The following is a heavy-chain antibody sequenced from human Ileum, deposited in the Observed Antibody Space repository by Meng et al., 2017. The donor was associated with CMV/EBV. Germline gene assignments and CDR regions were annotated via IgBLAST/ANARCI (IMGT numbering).Heavy chain of an antibody. V-gene: IGHV4-34*01. CDR1: GGSFSGYY. J-gene: IGHJ4*02. CDR3: SRGADLFKLGNY. CDR2: VHCTGTI. Sequence: SETLSLTCAVYGGSFSGYYWTWIRQPPGRGLEWIGEVHCTGTINYNPSLKSRVTISVDTSTNHFSLRLSSVTAADTAVYYCSRGADLFKLGNYWGQGTLVTVSS. D-gene: IGHD3/OR15-3a*01.